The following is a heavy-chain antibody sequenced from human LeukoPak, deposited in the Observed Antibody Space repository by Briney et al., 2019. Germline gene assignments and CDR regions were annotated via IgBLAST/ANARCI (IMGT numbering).Heavy chain of an antibody. CDR3: ARGRGGRYSYGYFWFDP. CDR2: INHSGST. V-gene: IGHV4-34*01. J-gene: IGHJ5*02. CDR1: GGSFSGYY. D-gene: IGHD5-18*01. Sequence: KTSETLSLTCAVYGGSFSGYYWSWIRQPPGKGLEWIGEINHSGSTNYNPSLKSRVTISVDTSKNQFSLKLSSVTAADTAVYYCARGRGGRYSYGYFWFDPWGQGTLVTVSS.